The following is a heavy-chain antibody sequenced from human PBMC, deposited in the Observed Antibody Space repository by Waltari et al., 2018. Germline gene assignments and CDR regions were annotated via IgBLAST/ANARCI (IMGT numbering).Heavy chain of an antibody. Sequence: QVQLVQSGAEVKKPGSSVKVSCKASGGTFSSYAISWVRQAPGQGLEWMGGIITSCVTANYAQKFQGRVTITTDEATSTAYMELSSLRSEDTAVYYCASPVVYCSGGSCYSPDDAFDIWGQGTMVTVSS. CDR3: ASPVVYCSGGSCYSPDDAFDI. J-gene: IGHJ3*02. V-gene: IGHV1-69*05. CDR2: IITSCVTA. CDR1: GGTFSSYA. D-gene: IGHD2-15*01.